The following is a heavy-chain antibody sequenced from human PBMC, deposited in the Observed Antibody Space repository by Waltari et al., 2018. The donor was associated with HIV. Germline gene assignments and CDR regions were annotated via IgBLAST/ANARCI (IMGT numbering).Heavy chain of an antibody. Sequence: EVQLVESGGGLVQPGGSLRLSCAASGFTFSDHYMDWVRQAPGKGLEWVGRAKKKAKTYATSSAAAVKGRVTISRDESKNSLYLEMNGLKTEDTAVYYCARAGGKVAGYYCGMDVWGQGTTVTVSS. D-gene: IGHD6-19*01. CDR1: GFTFSDHY. V-gene: IGHV3-72*01. J-gene: IGHJ6*02. CDR2: AKKKAKTYAT. CDR3: ARAGGKVAGYYCGMDV.